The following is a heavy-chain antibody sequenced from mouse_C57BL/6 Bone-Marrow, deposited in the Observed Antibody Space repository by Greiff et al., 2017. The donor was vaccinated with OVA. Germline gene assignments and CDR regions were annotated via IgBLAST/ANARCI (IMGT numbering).Heavy chain of an antibody. Sequence: EVKVVESGGGLVQSGRSLRLSCATSGFTFSDFYMEWVRQAPGKGLEWIAASRNKANDYTTEYSASVKGRFIVSRDTSHSILYLHMIALRAVDSSLYYFSRSARRGDSSVWYFDVWGTGPTLTVSS. CDR2: SRNKANDYTT. CDR1: GFTFSDFY. D-gene: IGHD2-13*01. V-gene: IGHV7-1*01. CDR3: SRSARRGDSSVWYFDV. J-gene: IGHJ1*03.